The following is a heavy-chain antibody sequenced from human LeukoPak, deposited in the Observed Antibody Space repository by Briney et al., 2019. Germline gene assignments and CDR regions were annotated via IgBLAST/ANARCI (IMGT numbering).Heavy chain of an antibody. CDR2: ISSSGSTI. CDR1: GFTFSSYE. CDR3: ATEDVVVISHFDY. J-gene: IGHJ4*02. V-gene: IGHV3-48*03. Sequence: GGSLRLSCAASGFTFSSYEMNWVRQAPGKGLEWVSYISSSGSTIYYADSVKGRFTISRDNAKNTLYLQMNSLRAEDTAVYYCATEDVVVISHFDYWGQGTLVTVSS. D-gene: IGHD3-22*01.